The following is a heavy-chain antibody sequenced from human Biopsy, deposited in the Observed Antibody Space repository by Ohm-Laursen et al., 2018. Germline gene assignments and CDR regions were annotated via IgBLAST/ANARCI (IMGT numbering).Heavy chain of an antibody. CDR3: ARGRRHCSGTCSRWYFDL. D-gene: IGHD2-2*01. Sequence: GASVKVSCKPSGYTFTAFSVHWLRQAPGQGLEWMGWINPKSGDTDYPQNFQGRVSMTRDTSISTAYMDLSRLRSDDTAVYYCARGRRHCSGTCSRWYFDLWGRGILATVSS. V-gene: IGHV1-2*02. J-gene: IGHJ2*01. CDR2: INPKSGDT. CDR1: GYTFTAFS.